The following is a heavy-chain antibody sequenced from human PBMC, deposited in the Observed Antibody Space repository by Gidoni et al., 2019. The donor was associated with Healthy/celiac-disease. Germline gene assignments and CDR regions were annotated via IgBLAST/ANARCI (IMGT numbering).Heavy chain of an antibody. Sequence: QVQLVESGGGVVQPGRSLRLSCAASGVTFSSYGMHLVRQAPGKGLEWVAVISYDGSNKYYADSVKGRFTISRDNSKNTLYLQMNSLRAEDTAVYYCAKCYSNYDVCNFDYWGQGTLVTVSS. V-gene: IGHV3-30*18. CDR2: ISYDGSNK. D-gene: IGHD4-4*01. J-gene: IGHJ4*02. CDR1: GVTFSSYG. CDR3: AKCYSNYDVCNFDY.